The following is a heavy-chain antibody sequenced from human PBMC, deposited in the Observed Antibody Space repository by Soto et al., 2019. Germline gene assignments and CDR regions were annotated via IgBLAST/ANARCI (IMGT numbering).Heavy chain of an antibody. J-gene: IGHJ6*02. Sequence: GGSLRLSCAASGFTFSSYAMSWVRQAPGKGLEWVSAISGSGGSTYYADSVKGRFTISRDNSKNTLYLQMNSLRAEDTAVYYCANSVVWASSGMDVWGQGTTVTVSS. CDR1: GFTFSSYA. V-gene: IGHV3-23*01. CDR2: ISGSGGST. CDR3: ANSVVWASSGMDV. D-gene: IGHD3-16*01.